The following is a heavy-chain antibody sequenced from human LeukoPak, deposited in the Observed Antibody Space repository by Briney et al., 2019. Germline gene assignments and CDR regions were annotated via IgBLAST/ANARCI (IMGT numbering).Heavy chain of an antibody. V-gene: IGHV3-49*04. D-gene: IGHD3-3*01. CDR3: TRGAYYDFWSGHFDY. CDR1: GFTFGDYA. Sequence: GGSLRLSCTASGFTFGDYAMSWVRQAPGKGLEWVGFIRSKAYGGTTEYAASVKGRSTISRDDSKSIAYLQMNSLKTEDTAVYYCTRGAYYDFWSGHFDYWGQGTLVTVSS. J-gene: IGHJ4*02. CDR2: IRSKAYGGTT.